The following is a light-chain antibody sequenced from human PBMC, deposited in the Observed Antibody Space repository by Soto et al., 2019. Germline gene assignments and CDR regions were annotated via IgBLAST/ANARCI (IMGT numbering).Light chain of an antibody. J-gene: IGKJ2*01. CDR3: QQSYSPPHYT. CDR1: QSISSY. V-gene: IGKV1-39*01. Sequence: DIQMTQSPSSLSASVGDRVTITCRASQSISSYLTWYQQKPGKAPKLLIYAASSLQSGVPSRLRGSGAETDFTLTNCSLQPEEVATYYSQQSYSPPHYTSGQRTKQEIK. CDR2: AAS.